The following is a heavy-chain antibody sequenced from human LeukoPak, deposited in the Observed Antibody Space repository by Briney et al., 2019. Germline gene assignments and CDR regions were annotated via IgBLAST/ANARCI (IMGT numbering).Heavy chain of an antibody. D-gene: IGHD3-22*01. CDR2: IYYSGST. V-gene: IGHV4-31*03. J-gene: IGHJ3*02. CDR1: GGSISSGGYY. CDR3: ARASYYYDSSGYLRDAFDI. Sequence: SETLSLTCTVSGGSISSGGYYLSWIRQHPGKGLEWIVYIYYSGSTYYNPSLKSRVTISVDTSKNQFSLKLSSVTAADTAVYYCARASYYYDSSGYLRDAFDIWGQGTMVTVSS.